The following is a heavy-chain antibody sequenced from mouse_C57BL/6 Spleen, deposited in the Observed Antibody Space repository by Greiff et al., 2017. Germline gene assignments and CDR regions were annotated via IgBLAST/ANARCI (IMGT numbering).Heavy chain of an antibody. CDR3: ARSTYYYGSSYCAMDY. V-gene: IGHV1-75*01. D-gene: IGHD1-1*01. J-gene: IGHJ4*01. CDR2: IFPGSGST. Sequence: VQLKQSGPELVKPGASVKISCKASGYTFTDYYINWVKQRPGQGLEWIGWIFPGSGSTYYNEKFKGKATLTVDKSSSTAYMLLSSLTSEDSAVDFCARSTYYYGSSYCAMDYWAQGTSVTVSS. CDR1: GYTFTDYY.